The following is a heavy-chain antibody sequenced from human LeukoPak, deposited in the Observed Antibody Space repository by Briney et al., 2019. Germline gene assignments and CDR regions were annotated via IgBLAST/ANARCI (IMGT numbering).Heavy chain of an antibody. Sequence: GESLKVSCKGSGYSFTSYWIGWVRLLPRKGLEWMGIIYPADSDTRYSPSFQGQVTISADKSLNTAYLQWNSLEASDTAMYYCARTTVSTTYFDYWGQGSLVTVSS. CDR3: ARTTVSTTYFDY. J-gene: IGHJ4*02. CDR2: IYPADSDT. D-gene: IGHD4-17*01. V-gene: IGHV5-51*01. CDR1: GYSFTSYW.